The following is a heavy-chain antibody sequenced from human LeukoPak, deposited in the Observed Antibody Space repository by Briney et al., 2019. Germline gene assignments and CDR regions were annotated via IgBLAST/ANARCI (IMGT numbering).Heavy chain of an antibody. D-gene: IGHD2-2*02. J-gene: IGHJ4*02. V-gene: IGHV3-7*01. CDR3: ARDRGDIVVIPAAIAY. CDR2: IKQDGSEK. CDR1: GYTFSSYW. Sequence: GESLKISCKGSGYTFSSYWIGWVRQAPGKGLEWVANIKQDGSEKYYVDSVKGRFTISRDNAKNSLYLQMNSLRAEDTAVYYCARDRGDIVVIPAAIAYWGQGTLVTVSS.